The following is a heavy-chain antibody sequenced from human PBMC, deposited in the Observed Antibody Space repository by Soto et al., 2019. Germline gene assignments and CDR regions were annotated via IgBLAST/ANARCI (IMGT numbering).Heavy chain of an antibody. D-gene: IGHD3-3*01. Sequence: QLQLQESGSGLVKPSQTLSLTCAVSGGSISSGGYSWSWIRQPPGKGLEWIGYIYHSGSTYYNPSLKSRVTISVDRSKNQFSLKLSSVTAADTAVYYCARGISDDFWSGYYNWFDRWGQGTLVTVSS. CDR3: ARGISDDFWSGYYNWFDR. CDR1: GGSISSGGYS. V-gene: IGHV4-30-2*01. CDR2: IYHSGST. J-gene: IGHJ5*02.